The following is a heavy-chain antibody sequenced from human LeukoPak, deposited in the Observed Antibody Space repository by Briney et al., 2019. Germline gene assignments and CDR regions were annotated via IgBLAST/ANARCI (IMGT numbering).Heavy chain of an antibody. CDR1: GFTFSTYW. CDR2: IKQDGSEK. Sequence: TGGSLRLSCAASGFTFSTYWMSWVRQAPGKGLEWVANIKQDGSEKYYVDSVKGRFTISRDNAKNSLYLQMNSLRAEDTAVYYCARWDGDYEGAEWFDPWGQGTLVTVSS. D-gene: IGHD4-17*01. V-gene: IGHV3-7*01. CDR3: ARWDGDYEGAEWFDP. J-gene: IGHJ5*02.